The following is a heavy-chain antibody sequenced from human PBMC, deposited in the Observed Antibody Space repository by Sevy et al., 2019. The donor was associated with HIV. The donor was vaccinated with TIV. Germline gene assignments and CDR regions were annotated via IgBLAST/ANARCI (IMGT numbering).Heavy chain of an antibody. CDR3: ARDAREAWRGSGVYYNVTDGFDP. V-gene: IGHV3-49*04. D-gene: IGHD3-10*01. J-gene: IGHJ5*02. CDR2: IITKKHGGTP. Sequence: GGSLRLSCTGSGFNIADYYMTWVRQAPGKGLDWVGFIITKKHGGTPEYGASVKGRFTISRDDSKNTIYLQMHSLKTEDTGIYYCARDAREAWRGSGVYYNVTDGFDPWGQGTLVTVSS. CDR1: GFNIADYY.